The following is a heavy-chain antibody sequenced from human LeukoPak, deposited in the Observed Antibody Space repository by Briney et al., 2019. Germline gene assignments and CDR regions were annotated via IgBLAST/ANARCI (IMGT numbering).Heavy chain of an antibody. CDR2: INHSGST. V-gene: IGHV4-34*01. J-gene: IGHJ4*02. CDR1: GGSISPHY. CDR3: ARVTVWEAD. D-gene: IGHD3-16*01. Sequence: PSETLSLTCTVSGGSISPHYWSWIRQPPGKGLEWIGEINHSGSTNYNPSLKSRVTISVDTSKNQFSLKLSSVTAADTAVYYCARVTVWEADWGQGTLVTVSS.